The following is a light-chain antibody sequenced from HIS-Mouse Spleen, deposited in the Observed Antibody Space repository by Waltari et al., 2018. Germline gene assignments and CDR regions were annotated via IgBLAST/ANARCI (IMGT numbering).Light chain of an antibody. V-gene: IGKV1-5*03. Sequence: DIQMTQSPSTLSASVGDRVTITCRASQSISSWLAWYQQKPGKAPKLLIYKASSLESGVPSRFSVSGSGTEFTLTISSLQPDDFATYYCQQYNSYSPRYTFGQGTKLEIK. CDR1: QSISSW. CDR3: QQYNSYSPRYT. CDR2: KAS. J-gene: IGKJ2*01.